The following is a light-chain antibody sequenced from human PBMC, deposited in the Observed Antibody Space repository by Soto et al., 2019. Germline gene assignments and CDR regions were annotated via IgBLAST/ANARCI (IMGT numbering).Light chain of an antibody. J-gene: IGLJ2*01. V-gene: IGLV2-14*01. CDR3: SSYTSTSTLL. CDR2: EVS. Sequence: QPVLTQPASVSGSPGQSITISCSGTSSDVGNSNYVSWYQQHPGKAPNLLIYEVSNRPSGISDRFSGSKTGNTASLTISGLQAEDAADYYCSSYTSTSTLLFGGGTKLTVL. CDR1: SSDVGNSNY.